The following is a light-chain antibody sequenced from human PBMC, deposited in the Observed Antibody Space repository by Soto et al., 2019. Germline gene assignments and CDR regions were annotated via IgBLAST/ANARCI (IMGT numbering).Light chain of an antibody. CDR2: LNSDGSH. CDR1: SGHSRYA. J-gene: IGLJ2*01. V-gene: IGLV4-69*01. Sequence: QPVLTQSPSASASLGASVKLTCTLSSGHSRYAIAWHQQQPVKGPRYLMKLNSDGSHSKGDGIPDRFSGSSSGAERYLTISSLQSEDEADYYCQTWGTGTSVVFGGGTKLTVL. CDR3: QTWGTGTSVV.